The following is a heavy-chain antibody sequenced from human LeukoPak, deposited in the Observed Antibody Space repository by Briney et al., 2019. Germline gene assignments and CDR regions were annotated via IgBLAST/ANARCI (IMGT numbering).Heavy chain of an antibody. Sequence: ASVKVPCKASGYTFTGYYMHWVRQAPGQGLEWMGWINPNSGGTNYAQKFQGRVTMTRDTSISTAYMELSRLRSDDTAVYYCARDAGYSGYDSRVDYWGQGTLVTVSS. CDR1: GYTFTGYY. J-gene: IGHJ4*02. D-gene: IGHD5-12*01. CDR3: ARDAGYSGYDSRVDY. CDR2: INPNSGGT. V-gene: IGHV1-2*02.